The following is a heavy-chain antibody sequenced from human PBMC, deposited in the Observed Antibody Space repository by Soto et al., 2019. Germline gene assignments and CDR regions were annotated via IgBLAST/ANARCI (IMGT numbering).Heavy chain of an antibody. V-gene: IGHV4-31*03. J-gene: IGHJ5*01. Sequence: QVRLQESGPGLVKPSQTLSLTCTVSGGSISSGGYSWNWIRQHPGKGLEWIGYIYYSGSTYYNPSLKSRLTISVDTSENQFSVKLSSVTAADTAVYFCEREDAVRLERRFDSWGQGTLVTVSS. CDR2: IYYSGST. D-gene: IGHD6-6*01. CDR1: GGSISSGGYS. CDR3: EREDAVRLERRFDS.